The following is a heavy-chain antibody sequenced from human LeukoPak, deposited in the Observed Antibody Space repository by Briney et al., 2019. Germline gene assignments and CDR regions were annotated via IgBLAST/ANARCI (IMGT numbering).Heavy chain of an antibody. J-gene: IGHJ4*02. CDR3: AKGHVVGVTAIFFDY. D-gene: IGHD2-21*02. CDR1: GFTLSDYA. Sequence: GGSLRLSCAASGFTLSDYAMSWGRQAPGKGLEWGSGISGSGGSTKYADSVEGRSTIARDNSNNPAYLQMTRLQAEDTAVYDCAKGHVVGVTAIFFDYWGQGTLVTVSS. CDR2: ISGSGGST. V-gene: IGHV3-23*01.